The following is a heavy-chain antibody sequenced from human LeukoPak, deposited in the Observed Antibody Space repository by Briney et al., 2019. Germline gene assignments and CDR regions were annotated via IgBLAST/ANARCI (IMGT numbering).Heavy chain of an antibody. CDR1: GFMFSSNW. CDR3: AKEGRSLQTY. V-gene: IGHV3-7*03. D-gene: IGHD5-24*01. J-gene: IGHJ4*02. CDR2: IKEDGTET. Sequence: AGGSLRLSCAASGFMFSSNWMSWVRLAPGKGLEWVANIKEDGTETYYVDSVKGRFTISRDNAKNSLYLQMNSLRVEDTAVYCCAKEGRSLQTYWGQGTLVTVSS.